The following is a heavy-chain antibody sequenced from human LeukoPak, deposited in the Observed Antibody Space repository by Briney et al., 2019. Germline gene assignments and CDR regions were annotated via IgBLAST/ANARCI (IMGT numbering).Heavy chain of an antibody. CDR3: AKDPEYYYYYYGMDV. CDR2: ISGSGGST. V-gene: IGHV3-23*01. CDR1: GFTFSSYA. J-gene: IGHJ6*02. Sequence: GGSLRLSCAASGFTFSSYAMSWVRQAPGKGLEWVSAISGSGGSTYYADSVKGRFTISRDNSKNTLYLQMNSLRAEDTAVYYCAKDPEYYYYYYGMDVWGQGTTVTVSS.